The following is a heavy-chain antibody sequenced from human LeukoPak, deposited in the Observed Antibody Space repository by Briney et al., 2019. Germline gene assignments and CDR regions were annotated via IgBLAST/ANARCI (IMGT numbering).Heavy chain of an antibody. D-gene: IGHD3-10*01. CDR3: ARDPYYYGSGSSTTQDAFDI. Sequence: GASVKVSCKASGYTFTSYAMNWVRQAPGQGLEWMGWINTNTGNPTYAQGFTGRFVFSLDTSVTTAYLQISSLKAEDTAVYYCARDPYYYGSGSSTTQDAFDIWGQGTTVTVSS. V-gene: IGHV7-4-1*02. CDR1: GYTFTSYA. CDR2: INTNTGNP. J-gene: IGHJ3*02.